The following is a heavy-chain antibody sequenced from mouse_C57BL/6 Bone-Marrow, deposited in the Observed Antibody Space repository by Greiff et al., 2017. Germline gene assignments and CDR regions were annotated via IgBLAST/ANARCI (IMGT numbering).Heavy chain of an antibody. CDR1: GYSFTSYY. CDR3: ARSDGYPYYYAMDY. Sequence: QVQLQQSGPELVKPGASVKISCKASGYSFTSYYIHWVKQRPGQGLEWIGWIYPGSGNTKYNEKFKGKDTLTADTSSSTAYMQLSSLTSEDSAVYYCARSDGYPYYYAMDYWGQGTSVTVSS. V-gene: IGHV1-66*01. J-gene: IGHJ4*01. D-gene: IGHD2-3*01. CDR2: IYPGSGNT.